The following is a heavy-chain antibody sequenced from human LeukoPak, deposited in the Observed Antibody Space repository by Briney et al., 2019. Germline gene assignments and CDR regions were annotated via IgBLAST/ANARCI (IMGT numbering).Heavy chain of an antibody. CDR2: IYYSGST. D-gene: IGHD5-18*01. J-gene: IGHJ5*02. CDR3: ARGVDTAMVTSSWFDP. Sequence: SETLSLTCTVSGGSISSHYWSWIRQPPGKGLEWLGYIYYSGSTNYNPSLKSRVTISVDTSKNQFSLKLSSVTAADTAVYYCARGVDTAMVTSSWFDPWGQGTLVTVSS. V-gene: IGHV4-59*11. CDR1: GGSISSHY.